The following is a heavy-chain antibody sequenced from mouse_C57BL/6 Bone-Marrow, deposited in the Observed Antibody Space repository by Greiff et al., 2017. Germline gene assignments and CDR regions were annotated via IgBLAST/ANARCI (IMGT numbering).Heavy chain of an antibody. J-gene: IGHJ2*01. CDR2: ISSGGDYI. Sequence: EVKLMESGEGLVKPGGSLKLSCAASGFTFSSYAMSWVRQTPEKRLEWVAYISSGGDYIYYADTVKGRFTISRDNARNTLYLQMSSLKSEDTAMYYCTRCPIYYYGSSGYFDYWGQGTTLTVSS. V-gene: IGHV5-9-1*02. D-gene: IGHD1-1*01. CDR3: TRCPIYYYGSSGYFDY. CDR1: GFTFSSYA.